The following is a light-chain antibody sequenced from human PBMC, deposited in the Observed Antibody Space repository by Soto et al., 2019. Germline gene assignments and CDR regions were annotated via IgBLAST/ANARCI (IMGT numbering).Light chain of an antibody. CDR1: SSDVGGYNF. CDR3: SSYTTSSSVV. V-gene: IGLV2-14*03. Sequence: QSALTQPASVSGSPGQSITISCTGTSSDVGGYNFVSWYQHHPVKAPKLMIYDVSNRPSGVSNRFSGSKSGNTASLIISGLQAEDEADYYCSSYTTSSSVVFGGGTKLTVL. CDR2: DVS. J-gene: IGLJ2*01.